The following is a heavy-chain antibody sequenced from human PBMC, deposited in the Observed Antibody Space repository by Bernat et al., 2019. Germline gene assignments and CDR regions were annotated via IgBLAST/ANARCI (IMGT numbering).Heavy chain of an antibody. Sequence: QVQLVQSGAEVKKPGASVKVSCKASGYTFTGYYMHWVRQAPGQGLEWMGWINPNSGGTNYAQKFQGRVTMTRDTSISTAYMELSRLRSDDTAVYYCARDRYDFWSGYNWFDPWGQGTLVTVSS. J-gene: IGHJ5*02. CDR3: ARDRYDFWSGYNWFDP. CDR1: GYTFTGYY. V-gene: IGHV1-2*02. CDR2: INPNSGGT. D-gene: IGHD3-3*01.